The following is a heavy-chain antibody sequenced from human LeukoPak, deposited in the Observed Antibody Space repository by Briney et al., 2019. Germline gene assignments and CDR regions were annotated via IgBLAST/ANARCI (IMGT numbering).Heavy chain of an antibody. D-gene: IGHD3-22*01. Sequence: GGSLRLSCAASGFTFRNYWMHWVRQAPGKGLVWVSRINSDGSSTSYADSVKGRFTISRDNAKNTLYLQMNSLRAEDTAVYYCARTPDYYDSSGYYSYWGQGTLVTVSS. V-gene: IGHV3-74*01. CDR1: GFTFRNYW. J-gene: IGHJ4*02. CDR3: ARTPDYYDSSGYYSY. CDR2: INSDGSST.